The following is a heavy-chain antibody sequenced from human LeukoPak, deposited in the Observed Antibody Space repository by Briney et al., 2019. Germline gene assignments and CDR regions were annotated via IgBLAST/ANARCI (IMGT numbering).Heavy chain of an antibody. D-gene: IGHD3-10*01. J-gene: IGHJ4*02. CDR3: ERGLLIYYGSGSYSQVFEH. CDR1: GFTFSSYA. Sequence: GGSLRLSCAASGFTFSSYAMHWVRQAPGKGLEWVAVISYDGSNKYYADSVKGRFTTSRDNSKNTLYLQMNSLRAEDTAVYYCERGLLIYYGSGSYSQVFEHWGQGTLVPVSS. V-gene: IGHV3-30-3*01. CDR2: ISYDGSNK.